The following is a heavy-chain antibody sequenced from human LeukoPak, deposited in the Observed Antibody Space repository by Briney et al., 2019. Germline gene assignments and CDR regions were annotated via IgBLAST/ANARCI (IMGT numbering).Heavy chain of an antibody. CDR3: ARLYYYASSGYDALDI. Sequence: GASVKVSCKTSGYTFTGYDINWVRQVPGQGLEWVGGMDGNSGKTAYAQNFLGRVTITRNSSISTAYMELSSLRSEDAAVYYCARLYYYASSGYDALDIWGQGTMVAVSS. J-gene: IGHJ3*02. CDR2: MDGNSGKT. D-gene: IGHD3-22*01. V-gene: IGHV1-8*01. CDR1: GYTFTGYD.